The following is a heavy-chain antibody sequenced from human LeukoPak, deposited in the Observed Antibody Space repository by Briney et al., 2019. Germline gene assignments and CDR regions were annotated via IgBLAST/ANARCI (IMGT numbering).Heavy chain of an antibody. CDR1: GFTFSSYG. D-gene: IGHD3-22*01. J-gene: IGHJ4*02. CDR2: IRYDGSKN. Sequence: QPGGSLRLSCAASGFTFSSYGMHWVRQAPGKGLEWVAFIRYDGSKNYYADSVKGRFTISRDNSKNTLYLQMNSLRAEDTAVYYCAKVGYYDSNRIEIDYWAQGTLVTVSS. CDR3: AKVGYYDSNRIEIDY. V-gene: IGHV3-30*02.